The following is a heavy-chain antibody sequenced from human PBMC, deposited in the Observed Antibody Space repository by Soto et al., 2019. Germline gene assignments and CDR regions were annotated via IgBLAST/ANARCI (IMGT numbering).Heavy chain of an antibody. CDR1: GFTFSSYW. Sequence: GGSLRLSCAASGFTFSSYWMHWVRQAPGKGLVWVSRINSDGSSTSYADSVKGRFTNSRDNAKNTLYLQMNSLRAEDTAVYYWARAGYSSSWYNPLGERPTIGMDVWGQGTTVTVSS. J-gene: IGHJ6*02. CDR3: ARAGYSSSWYNPLGERPTIGMDV. CDR2: INSDGSST. V-gene: IGHV3-74*01. D-gene: IGHD6-13*01.